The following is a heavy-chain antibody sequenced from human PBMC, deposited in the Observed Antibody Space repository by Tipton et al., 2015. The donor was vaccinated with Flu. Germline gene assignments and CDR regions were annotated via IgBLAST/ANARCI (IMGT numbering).Heavy chain of an antibody. CDR2: IYNSEYT. D-gene: IGHD2-2*01. Sequence: TLSLTCSVSGDSISSGYYWGWIRQPPGKGLEWIGYIYNSEYTKYNPSLKSRVTISVDTSKKQFSLQLRSVTAADTAVYYCARDPSLGMPDYFDYWGQGTLVTASS. CDR3: ARDPSLGMPDYFDY. CDR1: GDSISSGYY. V-gene: IGHV4-61*01. J-gene: IGHJ4*02.